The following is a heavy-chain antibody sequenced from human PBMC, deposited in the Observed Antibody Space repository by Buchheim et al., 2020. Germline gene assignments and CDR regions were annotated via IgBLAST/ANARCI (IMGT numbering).Heavy chain of an antibody. J-gene: IGHJ6*02. CDR1: GFTFSDYY. D-gene: IGHD2-2*02. V-gene: IGHV3-11*06. CDR3: ARSSGVPAAIPSYYYGMDV. Sequence: QVQLVESGGGLVKPGGSLRLSCAASGFTFSDYYMSWIRQAPGKGLEWVSYISSSSSYTNYADSVKGRFTISRDNAKNSLYLQMISLRAEDTAVYYCARSSGVPAAIPSYYYGMDVWGQGTT. CDR2: ISSSSSYT.